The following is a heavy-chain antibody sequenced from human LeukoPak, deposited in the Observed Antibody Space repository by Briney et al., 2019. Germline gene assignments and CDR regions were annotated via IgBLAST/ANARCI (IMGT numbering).Heavy chain of an antibody. D-gene: IGHD6-13*01. CDR3: ARGRYSSSWYGWFDP. Sequence: PSETLSLTCTVSGGSLSRYYRSWIRQPPGKGLEWMGYIYYRGSTNYNPSLTSRVTISVDTSKTQFSLKLSSVTAADTAVYYCARGRYSSSWYGWFDPWGQGTLVTVSS. CDR1: GGSLSRYY. CDR2: IYYRGST. V-gene: IGHV4-59*01. J-gene: IGHJ5*02.